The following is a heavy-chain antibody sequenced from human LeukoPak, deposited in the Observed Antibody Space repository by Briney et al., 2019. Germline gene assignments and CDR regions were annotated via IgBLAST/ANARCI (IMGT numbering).Heavy chain of an antibody. Sequence: GGSLRLSCAASGFTFSSYGMHWVRQAPGKGLEWVAFIRYDGSNKYYADSVKGRFTISRDNSKNTLYLQMNSLRAEDTAVYYCARDFSYSGSYYAYWGQGTLVTVSS. D-gene: IGHD1-26*01. CDR1: GFTFSSYG. J-gene: IGHJ4*02. CDR2: IRYDGSNK. CDR3: ARDFSYSGSYYAY. V-gene: IGHV3-30*02.